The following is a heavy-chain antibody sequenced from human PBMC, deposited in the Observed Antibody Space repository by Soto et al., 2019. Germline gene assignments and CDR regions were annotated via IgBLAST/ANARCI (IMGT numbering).Heavy chain of an antibody. V-gene: IGHV1-18*01. CDR2: ISAYNGNT. CDR3: ARNYSSWYSNWFAP. CDR1: GYTFTSYG. J-gene: IGHJ5*02. Sequence: ASVKVSCKASGYTFTSYGITWVRQAPGQGLEWMGWISAYNGNTNYAQKLQGRVTMTTDTSTSTAYMELRSLRSDDTAVYYCARNYSSWYSNWFAPWGQGTLVTVSS. D-gene: IGHD6-13*01.